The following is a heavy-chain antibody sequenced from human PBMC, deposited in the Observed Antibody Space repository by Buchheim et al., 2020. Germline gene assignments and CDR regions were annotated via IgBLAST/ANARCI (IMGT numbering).Heavy chain of an antibody. CDR3: ARGGKSGYPYYYYYYGMDV. Sequence: QVQLQESGPGLVKPSQTLSLTCTVSGGSISSGGYYWSWLRQHPGKGLEWIGYTYYSGTTYSNPSLKSRVTISVDTSKNQFSLKLSSVTAADTAVYYCARGGKSGYPYYYYYYGMDVWGQGTT. J-gene: IGHJ6*02. CDR1: GGSISSGGYY. V-gene: IGHV4-31*03. D-gene: IGHD3-3*01. CDR2: TYYSGTT.